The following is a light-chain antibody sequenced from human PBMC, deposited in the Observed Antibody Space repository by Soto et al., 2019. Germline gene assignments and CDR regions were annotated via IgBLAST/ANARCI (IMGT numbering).Light chain of an antibody. CDR3: QQNYDLPYT. CDR2: AAD. V-gene: IGKV1-39*01. Sequence: HLTQAPSLLSASVGDRVTITCRASLSSGSYLNWYQHKPGEAPKLLIFAADTLKSGVPSRFSGSGFTKEFTLNVTSLQHEDFATYYCQQNYDLPYTFGRGTRVEIK. CDR1: LSSGSY. J-gene: IGKJ2*01.